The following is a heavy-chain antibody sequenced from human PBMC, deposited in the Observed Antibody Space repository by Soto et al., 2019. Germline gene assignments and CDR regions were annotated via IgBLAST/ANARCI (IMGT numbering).Heavy chain of an antibody. Sequence: GASVKVSCKASGYTFTSYGISWVRQAPGQGLEWMGWISAYNGNTNYAQKLRGRVTMTTDTSTSTAYMELRSLRSDDTAVYYCARGPFELEPRANDAFDIWGQGTMVTVSS. J-gene: IGHJ3*02. CDR2: ISAYNGNT. V-gene: IGHV1-18*01. CDR3: ARGPFELEPRANDAFDI. CDR1: GYTFTSYG. D-gene: IGHD1-1*01.